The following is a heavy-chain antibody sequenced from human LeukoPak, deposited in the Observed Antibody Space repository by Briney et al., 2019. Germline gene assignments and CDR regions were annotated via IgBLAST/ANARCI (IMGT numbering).Heavy chain of an antibody. CDR3: AKDLMVYRSSWYSFDY. J-gene: IGHJ4*02. V-gene: IGHV3-23*01. D-gene: IGHD6-13*01. CDR1: GFTFNNYV. Sequence: GSLRLSCAASGFTFNNYVMSWVRQAPGKGLEWVSVISDSGSDTSYADSVKGRFTISRDNSKNTLYLQMNSLRAEDTAVYYCAKDLMVYRSSWYSFDYWGQGTLVTVYS. CDR2: ISDSGSDT.